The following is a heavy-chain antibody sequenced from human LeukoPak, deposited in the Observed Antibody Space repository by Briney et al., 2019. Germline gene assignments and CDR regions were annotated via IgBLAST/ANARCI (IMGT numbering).Heavy chain of an antibody. CDR2: ISSSGSTI. CDR3: AGDLGYYDSSGPYDY. D-gene: IGHD3-22*01. Sequence: GGSLRLSCAASGFTFSDYYMSWIRQAPGKGLEWVSYISSSGSTIYYADFVKGRFTISRDNAKNSLYLQMNSLRAEDTAVYYCAGDLGYYDSSGPYDYWGQGTLVTVSS. J-gene: IGHJ4*02. CDR1: GFTFSDYY. V-gene: IGHV3-11*04.